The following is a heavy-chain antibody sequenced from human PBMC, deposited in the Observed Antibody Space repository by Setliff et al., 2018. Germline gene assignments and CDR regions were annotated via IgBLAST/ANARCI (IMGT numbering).Heavy chain of an antibody. J-gene: IGHJ6*03. CDR1: GYTITNFA. CDR3: ARASRFGTIRYRGDYYMDV. V-gene: IGHV7-4-1*02. CDR2: INTNSGNP. D-gene: IGHD3-10*01. Sequence: ASVKVSCKASGYTITNFALNWVRQAPGQGPEWMGWINTNSGNPTYAQGFTGRFVFSLDTSVSTAYLQISSLKAEDTAVYYCARASRFGTIRYRGDYYMDVWGKGTTVTAP.